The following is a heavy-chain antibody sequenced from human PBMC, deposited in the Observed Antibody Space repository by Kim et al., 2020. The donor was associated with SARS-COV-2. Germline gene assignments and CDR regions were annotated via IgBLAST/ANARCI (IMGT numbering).Heavy chain of an antibody. V-gene: IGHV1-46*01. J-gene: IGHJ6*02. CDR1: GYTFTSYY. Sequence: ASVKVSCKASGYTFTSYYMHWVRQAPGQGLEWMGIINPSGGSTSYAQKFQGRVTMTRDTSMSTVYMELSSLRSEDTAVYYCARDLGYCSGGSCFGVYYYYGMDVWGQGTTVTVSS. CDR3: ARDLGYCSGGSCFGVYYYYGMDV. D-gene: IGHD2-15*01. CDR2: INPSGGST.